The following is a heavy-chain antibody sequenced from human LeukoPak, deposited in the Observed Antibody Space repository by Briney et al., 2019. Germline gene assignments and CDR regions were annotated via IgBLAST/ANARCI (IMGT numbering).Heavy chain of an antibody. J-gene: IGHJ6*03. CDR3: ARDDVVPAAFAFAYYYYMDV. CDR1: GFTFSSYW. V-gene: IGHV3-7*01. D-gene: IGHD2-2*01. CDR2: IKQDGSEK. Sequence: GGALRLSCAASGFTFSSYWMSWVRQAPGKGLEWVANIKQDGSEKYYVDSVKGRSTISRDNAKNSLYLQMNSLRAEDTAVYYCARDDVVPAAFAFAYYYYMDVWGKGTTVTVSS.